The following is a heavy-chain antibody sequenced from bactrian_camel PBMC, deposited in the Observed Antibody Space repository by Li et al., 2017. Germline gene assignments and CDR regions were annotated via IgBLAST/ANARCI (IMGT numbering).Heavy chain of an antibody. CDR1: ANSQC. CDR3: SADPNPYGCWARHEYLY. J-gene: IGHJ4*01. D-gene: IGHD3*01. CDR2: IDCDGST. V-gene: IGHV3S53*01. Sequence: VQLVESGGGSVQAGGSLRLSCRFSANSQCMGWFRRAPGKEREGVATIDCDGSTSYADSVKGRFTISKDRDILYLQMNSLQPEDTDRYRCSADPNPYGCWARHEYLYWGQGTQVTVS.